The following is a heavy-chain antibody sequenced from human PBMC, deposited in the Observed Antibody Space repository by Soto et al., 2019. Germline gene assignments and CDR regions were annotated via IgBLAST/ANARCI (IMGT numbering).Heavy chain of an antibody. V-gene: IGHV3-30*18. CDR2: ISYDGSNE. D-gene: IGHD3-10*01. Sequence: QVQLVESGGGVVQPGRSLRLSCAASGFTFSSYGMHWVRQAPGKGLEWVAVISYDGSNEYYADSVQGRFTISRDNFKNTLYLQMTRLRAEDTAVYYCAKSAGVISSYYYYGMDVWGQVTTVTVSS. CDR3: AKSAGVISSYYYYGMDV. CDR1: GFTFSSYG. J-gene: IGHJ6*02.